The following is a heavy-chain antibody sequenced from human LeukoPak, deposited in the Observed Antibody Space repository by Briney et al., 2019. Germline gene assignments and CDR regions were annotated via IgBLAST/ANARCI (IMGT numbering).Heavy chain of an antibody. J-gene: IGHJ4*02. CDR2: ISYDGSNK. Sequence: PGGSLRLSCAASGFTFSSYAMHWVRQAPGKGLEWVAVISYDGSNKYYADSVKGRFTISRDNSKNTLYLQMNSLRLEDAAVYYCARADNSKWHNFDYWGQGTLVTVSS. D-gene: IGHD4-11*01. V-gene: IGHV3-30*04. CDR1: GFTFSSYA. CDR3: ARADNSKWHNFDY.